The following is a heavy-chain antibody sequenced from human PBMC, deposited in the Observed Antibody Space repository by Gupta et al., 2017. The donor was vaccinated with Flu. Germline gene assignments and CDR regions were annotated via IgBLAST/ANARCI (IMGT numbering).Heavy chain of an antibody. D-gene: IGHD2-15*01. CDR3: AKDLGRGGFVVVAAINYYYYSGMDV. V-gene: IGHV3-9*01. J-gene: IGHJ6*02. Sequence: PGKGLEWVSGISRDSGYLGYADSVKGRFTISRDNAKNSLYLQMNSLRPEDTALYYCAKDLGRGGFVVVAAINYYYYSGMDVWGQGTTVTVSS. CDR2: ISRDSGYL.